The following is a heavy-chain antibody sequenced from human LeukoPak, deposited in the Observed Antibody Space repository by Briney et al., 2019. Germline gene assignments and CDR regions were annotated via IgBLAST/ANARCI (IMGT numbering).Heavy chain of an antibody. D-gene: IGHD6-19*01. Sequence: PSETLSLTCAVYGGSFSGYYWSWIRQPPGKGLEWIGEINHSGSTNYNPSLKSRVTISVDTSKNQFSLKLSSVTAADTAVYYCARWAGNFDYWGQGTLVTVSS. CDR2: INHSGST. J-gene: IGHJ4*02. CDR3: ARWAGNFDY. V-gene: IGHV4-34*01. CDR1: GGSFSGYY.